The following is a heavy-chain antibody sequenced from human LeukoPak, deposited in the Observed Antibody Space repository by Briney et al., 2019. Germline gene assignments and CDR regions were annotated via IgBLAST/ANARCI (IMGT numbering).Heavy chain of an antibody. Sequence: RASVKVSCKASGYTFTGYYMHWVRQAPGQGLEWMGWINPNSGGTNYAQKFQGRVTMTRDTSISTANMELSRLRSDDTAVYYCARAMVRGVPYWGQGTLVTVSS. CDR3: ARAMVRGVPY. CDR2: INPNSGGT. J-gene: IGHJ4*02. D-gene: IGHD3-10*01. V-gene: IGHV1-2*02. CDR1: GYTFTGYY.